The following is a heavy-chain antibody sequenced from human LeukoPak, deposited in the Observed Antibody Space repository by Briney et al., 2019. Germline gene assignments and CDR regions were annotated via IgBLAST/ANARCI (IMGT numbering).Heavy chain of an antibody. J-gene: IGHJ4*02. CDR3: ARGAPRVVAFDH. D-gene: IGHD3-22*01. V-gene: IGHV3-30*09. Sequence: GGSLRLSCVASGFSLTSYAMHWVRQAPGKGLEWVTILSSDGITQNYADSVRGRFAISRDDSKKTLYLQMNSLRREDTAIYYCARGAPRVVAFDHWGQGALVTVSS. CDR1: GFSLTSYA. CDR2: LSSDGITQ.